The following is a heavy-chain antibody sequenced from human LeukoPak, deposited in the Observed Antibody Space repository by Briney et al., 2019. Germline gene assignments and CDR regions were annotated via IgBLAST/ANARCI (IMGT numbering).Heavy chain of an antibody. J-gene: IGHJ4*02. CDR3: AKDGPYCSGGSCYSEYFDY. D-gene: IGHD2-15*01. CDR1: GFTFSSYG. Sequence: GGSLRLSCAASGFTFSSYGMHWVRQAPGKGLEWVAVIWYDGSNKYYADSVKGRFTISRDNSKNTLYLQMNSLRAEDTAVYYCAKDGPYCSGGSCYSEYFDYWGQGTLVTVSS. CDR2: IWYDGSNK. V-gene: IGHV3-30*02.